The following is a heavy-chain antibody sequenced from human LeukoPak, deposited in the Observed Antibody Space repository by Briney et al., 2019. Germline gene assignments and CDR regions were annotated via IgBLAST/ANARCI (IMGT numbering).Heavy chain of an antibody. CDR1: GYSISSGYY. D-gene: IGHD1-14*01. Sequence: SETLSLTCTVSGYSISSGYYWGWIRPPPGKGLEWIGSIYHSGSTYYNPSLKSRVTISVDTSKNQFSLKLSSVTAADTAVYYCARARPGTNAFDYWGQGTLVTVSS. CDR3: ARARPGTNAFDY. CDR2: IYHSGST. V-gene: IGHV4-38-2*02. J-gene: IGHJ4*02.